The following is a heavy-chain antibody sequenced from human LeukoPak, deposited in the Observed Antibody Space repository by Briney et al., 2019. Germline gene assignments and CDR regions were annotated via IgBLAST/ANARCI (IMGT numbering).Heavy chain of an antibody. J-gene: IGHJ4*02. D-gene: IGHD5-18*01. Sequence: GASVKVSCKASGYTFISYYMHWVRQAPGQGLEWMGIINPSGGTTTYAQNFQGRVTMTRDTSTSTVYMELSGLRSEDTAVYYCARDKYPLSETAMEDWGQGTLVTVSS. CDR3: ARDKYPLSETAMED. CDR2: INPSGGTT. V-gene: IGHV1-46*01. CDR1: GYTFISYY.